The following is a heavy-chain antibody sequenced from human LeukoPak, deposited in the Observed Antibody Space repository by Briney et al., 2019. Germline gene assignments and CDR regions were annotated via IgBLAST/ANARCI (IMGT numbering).Heavy chain of an antibody. D-gene: IGHD5-18*01. V-gene: IGHV3-23*01. J-gene: IGHJ3*02. CDR3: AKEYPTRGNSFGAFDI. CDR2: IGGSDGST. Sequence: GGSLRLSCAASGFTFSSYAMSWVRQAPGKGLEWVSAIGGSDGSTYYADSVKGRFTISRDNSKNTLYLQMNSLRAEDTAVYYCAKEYPTRGNSFGAFDIWGQGTVVTVSS. CDR1: GFTFSSYA.